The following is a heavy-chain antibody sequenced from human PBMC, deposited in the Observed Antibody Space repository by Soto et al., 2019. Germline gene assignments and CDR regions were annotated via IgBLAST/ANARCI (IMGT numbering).Heavy chain of an antibody. V-gene: IGHV4-30-4*01. CDR3: ASTPSFWSGYYADY. CDR1: GGSINSGDYY. Sequence: SETLSLTCTVSGGSINSGDYYWSWIRQPPGKGLEWIGHIYYSGSTYYNPSLKSRVTISVDTSKNQFSLKLSSVTAADTAVYYCASTPSFWSGYYADYWGQGTLVTVSS. J-gene: IGHJ4*02. D-gene: IGHD3-3*01. CDR2: IYYSGST.